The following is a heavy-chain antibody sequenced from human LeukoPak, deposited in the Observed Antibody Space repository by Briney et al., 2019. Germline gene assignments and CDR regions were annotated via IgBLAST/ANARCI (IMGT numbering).Heavy chain of an antibody. Sequence: GGSLRLSCAASGFTFSSYAMSWVRQAPGKGLEWVSAISGSGGSTYYADSVKGRFTISRDNSKNTLYLQMNSLRAEDTAVYYCARDGRYYDILTGYYLTDYYYGMDVWGQGTTVTVSS. CDR3: ARDGRYYDILTGYYLTDYYYGMDV. D-gene: IGHD3-9*01. CDR2: ISGSGGST. J-gene: IGHJ6*02. V-gene: IGHV3-23*01. CDR1: GFTFSSYA.